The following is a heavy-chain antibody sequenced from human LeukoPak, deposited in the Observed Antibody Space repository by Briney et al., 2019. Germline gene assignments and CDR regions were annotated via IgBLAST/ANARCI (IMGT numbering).Heavy chain of an antibody. CDR2: IYENGGTT. J-gene: IGHJ4*02. V-gene: IGHV3-23*01. Sequence: GGSLRLPCVGSGFTFRSHAMSWVRQAPEKGLEFVSGIYENGGTTYYADSVKGRFTISRDNSKNTLFLQMNSLRAEDTAAYYCAKDLSGGSLDYWGQGTLVTVSS. CDR1: GFTFRSHA. D-gene: IGHD1-26*01. CDR3: AKDLSGGSLDY.